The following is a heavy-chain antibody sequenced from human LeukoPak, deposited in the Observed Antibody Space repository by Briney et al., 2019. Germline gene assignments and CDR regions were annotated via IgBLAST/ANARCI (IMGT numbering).Heavy chain of an antibody. V-gene: IGHV3-15*01. D-gene: IGHD4-11*01. CDR3: AKKKTDYSYPSSFDY. CDR2: IKSKIHGGTI. J-gene: IGHJ4*02. Sequence: GGSLRLSCAASGFTFDKAWMTWVRQAPGKGLEWVGRIKSKIHGGTIDYAAPVKGRFTISRDDSENTVYLQMNSLRAEDTAVYYCAKKKTDYSYPSSFDYWGQGTLVTVSS. CDR1: GFTFDKAW.